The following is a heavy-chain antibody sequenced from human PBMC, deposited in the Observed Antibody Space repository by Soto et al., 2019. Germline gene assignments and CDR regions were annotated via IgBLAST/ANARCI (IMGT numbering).Heavy chain of an antibody. CDR2: IYFSGIT. V-gene: IGHV4-59*01. D-gene: IGHD2-8*02. Sequence: SETPSLTCTVSAASISSYYRPWIRQPPGKGLEWIGYIYFSGITDYNPSLKSRVTISVDTSKSQFSLKLSSVSAADTAVYYCARGGGVYYFDYWGQGTLVTVS. J-gene: IGHJ4*02. CDR3: ARGGGVYYFDY. CDR1: AASISSYY.